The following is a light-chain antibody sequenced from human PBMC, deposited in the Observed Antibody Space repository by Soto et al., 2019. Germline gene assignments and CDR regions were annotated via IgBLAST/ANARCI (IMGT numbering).Light chain of an antibody. CDR2: EVS. J-gene: IGKJ4*01. V-gene: IGKV2D-29*01. Sequence: LMTQTPLSLSVTPGQPASISCKSSQSLLFSDGRTYLYWFLQKPGQPPHLLIYEVSNRFSGVXDXXSGSGSGTDFTLKISRVEAEDVGVYYCMQSIQFPLTFGGGTKVEIK. CDR3: MQSIQFPLT. CDR1: QSLLFSDGRTY.